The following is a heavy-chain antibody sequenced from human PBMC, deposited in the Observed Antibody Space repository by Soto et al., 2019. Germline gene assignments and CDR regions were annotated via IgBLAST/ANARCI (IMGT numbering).Heavy chain of an antibody. CDR1: GGSISSSSYY. V-gene: IGHV4-39*01. J-gene: IGHJ5*02. D-gene: IGHD3-10*01. CDR3: ARHPKGSYYGSGSYIAKSGWFDP. Sequence: QLQLQESGPGLVKPSETLSLTCTVSGGSISSSSYYWGWIRQPPGKGLEWIGSVYYSGSTYYNPSLKRRVTISVDTSKNQFSLKLSSVTAADTAVYYCARHPKGSYYGSGSYIAKSGWFDPWGQGTLVTVSS. CDR2: VYYSGST.